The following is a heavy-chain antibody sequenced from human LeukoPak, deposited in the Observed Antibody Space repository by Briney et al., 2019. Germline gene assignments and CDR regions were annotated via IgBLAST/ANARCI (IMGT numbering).Heavy chain of an antibody. CDR3: ARDRSYCSGGSRYGGFDY. CDR1: GYVFIGYY. V-gene: IGHV1-2*02. Sequence: ASVKVSCKASGYVFIGYYMNWMRQAPGQGLEWMGWINTNSGGTRYAQKFQGRVTITRDTSTSTVYMELSRLRSDDTAVYYCARDRSYCSGGSRYGGFDYWGLGTLVTVSS. CDR2: INTNSGGT. J-gene: IGHJ4*02. D-gene: IGHD2-15*01.